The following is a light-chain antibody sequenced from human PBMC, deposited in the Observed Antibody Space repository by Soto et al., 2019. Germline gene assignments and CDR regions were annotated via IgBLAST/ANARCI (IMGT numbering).Light chain of an antibody. CDR1: QSVSSY. CDR3: QQRSNWLLT. V-gene: IGKV3-11*01. CDR2: DAS. Sequence: EIVLTQSPAPLSLSPGERATLSCRASQSVSSYLAWYQQKPGQAPRLLISDASNRATGIPARFSGSGSGTDFTLTISSLEPEDFAVYYCQQRSNWLLTFGGGTKVEIK. J-gene: IGKJ4*01.